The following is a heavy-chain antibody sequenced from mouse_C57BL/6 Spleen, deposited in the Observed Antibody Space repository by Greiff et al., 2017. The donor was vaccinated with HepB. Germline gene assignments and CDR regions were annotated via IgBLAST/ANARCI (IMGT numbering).Heavy chain of an antibody. CDR1: GYTFTSYW. V-gene: IGHV1-64*01. Sequence: QVQLQQPGAELVKPGASVKLSCKASGYTFTSYWMHWVKQRPGQGLEWIGMIHPNSGSTNYNEKFKSKATLTVDKSSSTAYMQLSSLTSEDSAVYYCAPYGYGLGFAYWGQGTLVTVSA. D-gene: IGHD2-2*01. CDR2: IHPNSGST. CDR3: APYGYGLGFAY. J-gene: IGHJ3*01.